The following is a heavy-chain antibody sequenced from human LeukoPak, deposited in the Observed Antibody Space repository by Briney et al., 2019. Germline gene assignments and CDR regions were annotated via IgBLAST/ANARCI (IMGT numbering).Heavy chain of an antibody. V-gene: IGHV3-23*01. CDR3: AKAQRGLNGNDRNDY. CDR1: GFMFANYA. Sequence: PGGSLKLSCAASGFMFANYAITWVRQAPGKGLEWVASISSSGGSTFYADSVKGRFTISRDNSKNTLYLDMINLSAEDTALYFCAKAQRGLNGNDRNDYWGQGTLVTVSA. CDR2: ISSSGGST. J-gene: IGHJ4*02. D-gene: IGHD1-20*01.